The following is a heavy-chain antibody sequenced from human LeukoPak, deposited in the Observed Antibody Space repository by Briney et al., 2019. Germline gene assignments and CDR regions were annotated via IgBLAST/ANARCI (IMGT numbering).Heavy chain of an antibody. CDR1: GFSFSNYW. Sequence: GGSLRLSCAASGFSFSNYWMTWVRQAPGKGLEWVANTNQDGSQKNYLDSVRGRFTISRDNAKSSLYLQMNSLRVDDTAVYFCLGSASNTHWGQGTLVTVSS. D-gene: IGHD3-10*01. J-gene: IGHJ4*02. CDR3: LGSASNTH. CDR2: TNQDGSQK. V-gene: IGHV3-7*01.